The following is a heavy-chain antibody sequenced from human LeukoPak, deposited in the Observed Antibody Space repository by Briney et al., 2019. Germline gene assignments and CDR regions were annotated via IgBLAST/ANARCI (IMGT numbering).Heavy chain of an antibody. D-gene: IGHD3-10*02. CDR2: ISSSGSTI. CDR1: GFTVSSNS. Sequence: WGSLRLSCTVSGFTVSSNSMSWVRQAPGKGLEWVSAISSSGSTIYYADSVKGRFTISRDNAKNSLYLQMNSLRAEDTAVYYCAELGITMIGGVWGKGTTVTISS. CDR3: AELGITMIGGV. V-gene: IGHV3-48*04. J-gene: IGHJ6*04.